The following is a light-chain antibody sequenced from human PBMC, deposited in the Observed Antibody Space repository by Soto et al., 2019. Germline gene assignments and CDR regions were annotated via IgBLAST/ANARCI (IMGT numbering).Light chain of an antibody. V-gene: IGKV3-20*01. J-gene: IGKJ2*01. CDR2: HAS. Sequence: EIVLTQSPGTLSLSPGEIATLSCRTSQSVSNTYLAWYQQKPSPARRLLIYHASSTATGTPYRFSGSGSGTDLTFTITRLEPEDFAVAYCQQYDTSPPAYAFGQGTKLEI. CDR3: QQYDTSPPAYA. CDR1: QSVSNTY.